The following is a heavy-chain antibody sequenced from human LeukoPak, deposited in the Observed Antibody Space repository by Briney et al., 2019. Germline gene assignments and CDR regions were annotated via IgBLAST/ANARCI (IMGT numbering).Heavy chain of an antibody. CDR3: ASAAGMGYYYYGMDV. J-gene: IGHJ6*02. Sequence: ASVKVSCKASGYTFTGYYMHWVRQAPGQGLEWMGWINPNSGGTNYAQKFQGRVTMTRDTSISTAYMELSRLRSDDTAVYYCASAAGMGYYYYGMDVWGQGKTVTVSS. CDR1: GYTFTGYY. D-gene: IGHD6-13*01. V-gene: IGHV1-2*02. CDR2: INPNSGGT.